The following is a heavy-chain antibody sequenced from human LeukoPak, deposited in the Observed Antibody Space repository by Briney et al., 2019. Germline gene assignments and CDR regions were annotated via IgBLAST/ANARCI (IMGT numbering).Heavy chain of an antibody. CDR1: GGSFSGYY. J-gene: IGHJ4*02. CDR2: INHSGST. V-gene: IGHV4-34*01. D-gene: IGHD2-2*01. CDR3: ARTVVPAAPDDY. Sequence: SETLSLTCAVYGGSFSGYYWSWIRQPPGKGLEWIGEINHSGSTNYNPSLKSRVTISVDTSKNQFSLKLSSVTAADTAEYYCARTVVPAAPDDYWGQGTLVTVSS.